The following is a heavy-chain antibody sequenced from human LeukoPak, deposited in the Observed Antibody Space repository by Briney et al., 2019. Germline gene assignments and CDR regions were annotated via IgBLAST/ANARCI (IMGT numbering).Heavy chain of an antibody. CDR3: ARDSAVTTSYYYYGMDV. CDR2: IYYSGST. J-gene: IGHJ6*02. CDR1: GGSISSYY. V-gene: IGHV4-59*01. D-gene: IGHD4-17*01. Sequence: PSETLSLTCTVSGGSISSYYWSRIRQPPGKGLEGIGYIYYSGSTNYNPSLKSRVTISVDTSKNQFSLKLSSVTAADTAVYYCARDSAVTTSYYYYGMDVWGQGTTVTVSS.